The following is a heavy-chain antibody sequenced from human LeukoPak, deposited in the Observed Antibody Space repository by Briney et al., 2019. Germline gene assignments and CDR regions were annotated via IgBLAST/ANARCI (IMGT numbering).Heavy chain of an antibody. CDR1: GFTFSSYA. V-gene: IGHV3-23*01. Sequence: GGSLRLSCAASGFTFSSYAMSWVRQAPGKGLEWVSAISGSGGSTHYADSVKGRFTISRDNSKNTLYLQMNSLRAEDTAVYYCANGRWRIAVAGTFDYWGQGTLVTVSS. D-gene: IGHD6-19*01. CDR2: ISGSGGST. CDR3: ANGRWRIAVAGTFDY. J-gene: IGHJ4*02.